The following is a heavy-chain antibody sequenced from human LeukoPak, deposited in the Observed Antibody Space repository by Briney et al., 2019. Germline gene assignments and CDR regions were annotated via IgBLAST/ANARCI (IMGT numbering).Heavy chain of an antibody. Sequence: GGSLRLSCAASGFTFSSYAMSWVRQAPGKGLEWVSAISGSGGSTYYADSVKGRFTISRDNSKNTLYLQMNSLRAGDTAVYYCAKGAVYYYDSSGYNLFGYWGQGTLVTVSP. J-gene: IGHJ4*02. CDR3: AKGAVYYYDSSGYNLFGY. CDR2: ISGSGGST. CDR1: GFTFSSYA. D-gene: IGHD3-22*01. V-gene: IGHV3-23*01.